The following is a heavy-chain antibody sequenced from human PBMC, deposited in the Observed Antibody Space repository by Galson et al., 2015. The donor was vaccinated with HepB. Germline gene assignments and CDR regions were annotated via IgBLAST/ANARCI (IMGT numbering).Heavy chain of an antibody. CDR2: ISWNSGNI. V-gene: IGHV3-9*01. CDR3: AKDIGQLQYNYYGMDV. D-gene: IGHD5-24*01. Sequence: SLRLSCAASGFNFDDYVMHWVRQAPGKGLEWVSAISWNSGNIGYADSVKGRFTISRDNAKNSLYLQMNSLRVEDTAFYYCAKDIGQLQYNYYGMDVWGQGTTVTVSS. CDR1: GFNFDDYV. J-gene: IGHJ6*02.